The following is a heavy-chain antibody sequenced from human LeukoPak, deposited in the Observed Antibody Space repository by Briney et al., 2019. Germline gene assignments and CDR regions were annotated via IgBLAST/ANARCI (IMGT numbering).Heavy chain of an antibody. J-gene: IGHJ6*03. CDR2: INPNSGGR. V-gene: IGHV1-2*02. D-gene: IGHD2-15*01. CDR1: GYTFTGYY. CDR3: ARGCSGGSCYYYYYMDV. Sequence: ASVKVSCKASGYTFTGYYMHWVRQAPGQGLEWMGWINPNSGGRNYAQKFQGRVTMTRDTSISTAYMELSRLRSDDTAVYYCARGCSGGSCYYYYYMDVWGKGTTVTVSS.